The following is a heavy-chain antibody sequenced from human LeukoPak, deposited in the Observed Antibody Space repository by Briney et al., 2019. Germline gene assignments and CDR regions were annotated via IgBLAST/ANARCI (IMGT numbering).Heavy chain of an antibody. CDR1: GFTFSSYS. Sequence: GGSLRLSCAASGFTFSSYSMNWVRQAPGKGLEWVSSISTSSLYIYYADSVKGRFTVSRNNARNSLYLQVNSLRAEDTAVYYCAAKRVGYSSSWYEDWGQGTLVTVSS. D-gene: IGHD6-13*01. V-gene: IGHV3-21*01. CDR3: AAKRVGYSSSWYED. CDR2: ISTSSLYI. J-gene: IGHJ1*01.